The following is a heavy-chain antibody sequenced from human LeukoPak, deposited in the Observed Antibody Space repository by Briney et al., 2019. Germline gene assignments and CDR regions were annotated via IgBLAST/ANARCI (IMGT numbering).Heavy chain of an antibody. Sequence: GGSLRLSCAASVLTFSSYVMNRVGQAPGPGLGGVAGIWYDGSNKYYADSVTRRFTISRDNSKNPLSLQMNSLRAEDTAVYYCAKGSRSSGYIIRDYYYYMDVWGKGTTVTVSS. CDR3: AKGSRSSGYIIRDYYYYMDV. D-gene: IGHD6-6*01. J-gene: IGHJ6*03. V-gene: IGHV3-33*06. CDR1: VLTFSSYV. CDR2: IWYDGSNK.